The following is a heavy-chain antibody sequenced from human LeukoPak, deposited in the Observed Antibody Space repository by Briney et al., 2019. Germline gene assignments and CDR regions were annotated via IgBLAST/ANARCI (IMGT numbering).Heavy chain of an antibody. CDR3: ARDWSPGHCSGGSCYSEYFDY. D-gene: IGHD2-15*01. J-gene: IGHJ4*02. V-gene: IGHV1-46*01. Sequence: ASVKVSCKASGYTFTSYYMHWVRQAPGQGLEWMGIINPSGGSTSYAQKFQGRVTMTRDTSTSTVYMELSSLRSEDTAVYYCARDWSPGHCSGGSCYSEYFDYWGQGTLVTVSS. CDR1: GYTFTSYY. CDR2: INPSGGST.